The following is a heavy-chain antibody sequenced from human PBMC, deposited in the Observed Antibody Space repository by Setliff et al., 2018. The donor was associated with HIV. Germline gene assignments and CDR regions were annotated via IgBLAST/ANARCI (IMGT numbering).Heavy chain of an antibody. D-gene: IGHD2-15*01. CDR2: IKQDGSEK. V-gene: IGHV3-7*01. J-gene: IGHJ3*02. Sequence: GGSLRLSCAASGFTFSSYWMSWVRQAPGKGLEWVANIKQDGSEKYYVDSVKGRFTISRDNAKNSLCLQMNSLRAEDTAVYYCARSETSYCSGGSCPPGAFDIWGQGTMVTVSS. CDR3: ARSETSYCSGGSCPPGAFDI. CDR1: GFTFSSYW.